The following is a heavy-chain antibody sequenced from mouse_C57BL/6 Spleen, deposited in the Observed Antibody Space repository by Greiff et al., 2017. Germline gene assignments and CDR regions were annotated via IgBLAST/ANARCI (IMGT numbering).Heavy chain of an antibody. CDR3: AIYEWDY. J-gene: IGHJ4*01. CDR2: IYPGDGDT. CDR1: GYAFSSSW. D-gene: IGHD1-3*01. Sequence: QVQLQQSGPELVKPGASVKISCKASGYAFSSSWMNWVKQRPGKGLEWIGRIYPGDGDTNYNGKFKGKATLCAEISSSTASMQLSSQTAEDSAVYFCAIYEWDYWGQGTSGTVSS. V-gene: IGHV1-82*01.